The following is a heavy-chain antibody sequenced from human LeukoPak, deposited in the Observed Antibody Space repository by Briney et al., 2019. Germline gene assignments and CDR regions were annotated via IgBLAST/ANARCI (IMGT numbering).Heavy chain of an antibody. CDR1: GYTFTDYY. J-gene: IGHJ4*02. CDR3: ARDLAMYSPDLDY. D-gene: IGHD1-26*01. Sequence: GASVKVSCKASGYTFTDYYLHWVRQAPGLGLEWMGWINPKTGVTKYAQNFQGRVTMTRDTSISTAYMEVSRLRSDDTAVFYCARDLAMYSPDLDYWGQGTLVTVSS. CDR2: INPKTGVT. V-gene: IGHV1-2*02.